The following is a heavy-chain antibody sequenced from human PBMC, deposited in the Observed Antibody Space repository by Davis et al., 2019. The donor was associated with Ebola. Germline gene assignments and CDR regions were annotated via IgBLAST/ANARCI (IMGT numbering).Heavy chain of an antibody. CDR1: GYRFTSYY. J-gene: IGHJ3*02. V-gene: IGHV1-46*01. D-gene: IGHD3-22*01. CDR2: INPITGGT. Sequence: ALVKVSCKASGYRFTSYYMHWVRQAPGQGLEWMGIINPITGGTSYAQNFQVRVNMTRDTSTSTVYMELSSLRSEDTAVYYCAREGGRYYDSSGHVFDIWGQGTMVKVSS. CDR3: AREGGRYYDSSGHVFDI.